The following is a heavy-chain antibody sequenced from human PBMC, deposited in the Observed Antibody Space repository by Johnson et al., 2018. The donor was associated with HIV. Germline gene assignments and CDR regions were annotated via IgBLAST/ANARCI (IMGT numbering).Heavy chain of an antibody. CDR1: GFTFDDYA. V-gene: IGHV3-9*01. Sequence: VQLVESGGGLVQPGRSLRLSCAASGFTFDDYAMYWVRQAPGKGLEWVSGISWNSGSIGYADSVKGRFTISRDNAKNSLYLQMNSLRAEDTALYYCAKDISMVGRTGNAFDIWGQGTMVTVSS. CDR2: ISWNSGSI. D-gene: IGHD4/OR15-4a*01. CDR3: AKDISMVGRTGNAFDI. J-gene: IGHJ3*02.